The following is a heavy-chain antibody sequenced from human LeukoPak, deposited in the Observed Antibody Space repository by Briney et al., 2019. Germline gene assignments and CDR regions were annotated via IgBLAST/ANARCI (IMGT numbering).Heavy chain of an antibody. CDR1: GFTFSDYY. J-gene: IGHJ6*02. Sequence: GGSLRLSCAASGFTFSDYYMSWIRQAPGKGLEWVSAISGSGGSTYYADSVKGRFTISRDNSKNTLYLQMNSLRAEDTAVYYCAKDRAGMDVWGQGTTVTVSS. V-gene: IGHV3-23*01. CDR2: ISGSGGST. CDR3: AKDRAGMDV.